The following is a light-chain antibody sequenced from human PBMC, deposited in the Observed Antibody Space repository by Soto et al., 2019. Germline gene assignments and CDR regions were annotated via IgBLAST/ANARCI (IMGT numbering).Light chain of an antibody. CDR2: YAS. CDR3: QQYNTYWT. CDR1: QSISTW. J-gene: IGKJ1*01. Sequence: QMTQSPSTLSASVGDRVTLTCRASQSISTWLAWYQQKPGKAPKLLIYYASSLESGVPSRFSGSGSGTEFTLTISSLQPDDFATYYCQQYNTYWTFGQGTKV. V-gene: IGKV1-5*01.